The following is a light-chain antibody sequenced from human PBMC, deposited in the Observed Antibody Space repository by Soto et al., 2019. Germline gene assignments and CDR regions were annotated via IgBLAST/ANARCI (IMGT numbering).Light chain of an antibody. CDR3: QQLNGYVALT. J-gene: IGKJ4*01. CDR1: QGISTY. V-gene: IGKV1-9*01. CDR2: DAS. Sequence: DIQLTQSPSFLYASVGXRVTITCRASQGISTYLAWYQQRPGKAPKLLIYDASTLQSGVPSRFSGSRSGTEFTLTISSLQPEDLATYYCQQLNGYVALTFGGGTKVDIK.